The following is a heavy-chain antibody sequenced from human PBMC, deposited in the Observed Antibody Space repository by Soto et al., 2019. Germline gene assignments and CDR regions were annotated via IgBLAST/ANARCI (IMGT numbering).Heavy chain of an antibody. CDR2: IIPIFGTA. Sequence: ASVKVSCKASGGTFSSYAISWVRQAPGQGLEWMGGIIPIFGTANYAQKFQGRVTITADESTSTAYMELSSLRSEDTAVYYCAREGAPYGGNSPLDYWGQGTLVTVSS. D-gene: IGHD4-17*01. V-gene: IGHV1-69*13. CDR3: AREGAPYGGNSPLDY. CDR1: GGTFSSYA. J-gene: IGHJ4*02.